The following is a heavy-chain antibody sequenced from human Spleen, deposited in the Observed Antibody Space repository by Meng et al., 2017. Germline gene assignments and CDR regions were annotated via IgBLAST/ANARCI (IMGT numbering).Heavy chain of an antibody. CDR3: VRIPVAGSIDY. J-gene: IGHJ4*02. D-gene: IGHD6-19*01. Sequence: GSLRLSCAVYGGSFSGYSWNWIRQPPGKGLEWIATIYYSGNSYYNPSLTSRVTISVDTSKNQFSLKLSSVTAADTALYYCVRIPVAGSIDYWGQGTLVTVSS. V-gene: IGHV4-34*01. CDR1: GGSFSGYS. CDR2: IYYSGNS.